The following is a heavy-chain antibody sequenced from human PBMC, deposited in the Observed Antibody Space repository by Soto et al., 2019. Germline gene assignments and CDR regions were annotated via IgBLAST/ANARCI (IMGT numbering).Heavy chain of an antibody. D-gene: IGHD2-21*01. CDR1: CTMFSSYV. CDR3: AREGGDANLIIVVIPGDY. J-gene: IGHJ4*02. Sequence: QVLVVQAGGEEKDPGASVEFSCTADCTMFSSYVINGGRQAPGQGLEWMGCVSNYDGNTQYAQKFQGRITMTTDTSTNTVYLELRSLTSDDTAVYYCAREGGDANLIIVVIPGDYWGQGTLVSVSS. V-gene: IGHV1-18*01. CDR2: VSNYDGNT.